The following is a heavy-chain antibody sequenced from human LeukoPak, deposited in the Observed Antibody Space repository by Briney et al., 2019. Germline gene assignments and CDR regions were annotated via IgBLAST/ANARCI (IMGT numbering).Heavy chain of an antibody. D-gene: IGHD6-6*01. CDR2: INHSGST. Sequence: TSETLPLTCAVYGGSFSGYYWSWIRQPPGKGLEWIGDINHSGSTNYNPSLKNRVTISVDTSKNQFSLKLTSVTAADTAVYYCARARGGSSSRDWFDPWGQGTLVTVSS. J-gene: IGHJ5*02. CDR3: ARARGGSSSRDWFDP. V-gene: IGHV4-34*01. CDR1: GGSFSGYY.